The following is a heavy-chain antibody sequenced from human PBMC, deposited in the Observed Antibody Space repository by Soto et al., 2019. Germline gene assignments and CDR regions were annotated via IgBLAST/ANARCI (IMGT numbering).Heavy chain of an antibody. Sequence: EVQLVESGGGLVQPGGSLRLSCTASGFTFSXXXMQWVRQAPGKGLVWVSRINSEGTTTTYADSVKGRFTISRDNAKNTLFLQMNSLRAEDTAVYYCGRAPGGTGIVDYWGLGTLVTVSS. J-gene: IGHJ4*02. D-gene: IGHD7-27*01. CDR2: INSEGTTT. CDR3: GRAPGGTGIVDY. CDR1: GFTFSXXX. V-gene: IGHV3-74*01.